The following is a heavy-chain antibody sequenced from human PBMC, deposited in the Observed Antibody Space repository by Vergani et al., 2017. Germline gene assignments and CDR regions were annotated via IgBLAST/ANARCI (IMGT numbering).Heavy chain of an antibody. CDR2: ISYDGSNK. J-gene: IGHJ6*03. Sequence: QVQLVESGGGVVQPGRSLRLSCAASGFTFSSYGMHWVRQAPGKGPEWVAVISYDGSNKYYADSVKGRFTISRDNSKNTLYLQMNSLRAEDTAVYYCAKDESTIFGVVIIAYYYMDVWGKGTTVTVSS. CDR3: AKDESTIFGVVIIAYYYMDV. V-gene: IGHV3-30*18. CDR1: GFTFSSYG. D-gene: IGHD3-3*01.